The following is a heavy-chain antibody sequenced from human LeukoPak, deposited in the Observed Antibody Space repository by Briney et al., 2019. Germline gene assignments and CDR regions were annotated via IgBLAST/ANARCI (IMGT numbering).Heavy chain of an antibody. CDR3: AKAPDYIVFSTFDP. J-gene: IGHJ5*02. CDR1: GFTFRSYA. CDR2: ISGSGGST. D-gene: IGHD4-11*01. Sequence: GGSLRLSCAASGFTFRSYAMSWVRQAPGKGLEWVSAISGSGGSTYYADSVKGRFTISRDNSKNTLYLQMNSLRAEDTAVYYCAKAPDYIVFSTFDPWGQGTLVTVSS. V-gene: IGHV3-23*01.